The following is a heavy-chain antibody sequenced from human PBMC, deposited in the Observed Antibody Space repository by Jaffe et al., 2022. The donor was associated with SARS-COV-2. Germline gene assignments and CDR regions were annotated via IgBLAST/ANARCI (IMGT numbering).Heavy chain of an antibody. J-gene: IGHJ5*02. CDR3: ARDGRFLEWFGWFDP. CDR1: GFTFSSYW. Sequence: EVQLVESGGGLVQPGGSLRLSCAASGFTFSSYWMSWVRQAPGKGLEWVANIKQDGSEKYYVDSVKGRFTISRDNAKNSLYLQMNSLRAEDTAVYYCARDGRFLEWFGWFDPWGQGTLVTVSS. CDR2: IKQDGSEK. D-gene: IGHD3-3*01. V-gene: IGHV3-7*01.